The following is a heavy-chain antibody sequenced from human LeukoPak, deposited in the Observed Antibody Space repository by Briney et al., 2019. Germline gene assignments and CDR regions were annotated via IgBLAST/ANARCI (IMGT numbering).Heavy chain of an antibody. Sequence: QRGGCLRLSCAASGFTFSNYGMHWVRQAPGKGLEWVAAIWYDGSNKYYGDSVKGRFTISRDNSKNTLHLQMNSLRAEDTAAYYCARAGYGDHHFDFWGQGTLDPLL. CDR3: ARAGYGDHHFDF. V-gene: IGHV3-33*01. D-gene: IGHD4-17*01. CDR2: IWYDGSNK. CDR1: GFTFSNYG. J-gene: IGHJ4*02.